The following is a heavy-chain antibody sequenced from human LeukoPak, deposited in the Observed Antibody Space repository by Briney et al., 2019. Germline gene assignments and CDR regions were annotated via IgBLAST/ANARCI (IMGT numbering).Heavy chain of an antibody. V-gene: IGHV1-2*02. D-gene: IGHD4-23*01. CDR3: ARHVRPGGNHDY. CDR1: GYTFTGYY. Sequence: ASVKVSCKASGYTFTGYYMHWERQAPGQGLEWMGWINPNSGGTNYAQKFQGRVTMTRDTSISTAYMELSRLRSDDTTVYYCARHVRPGGNHDYWGQGTLVTVSS. J-gene: IGHJ4*02. CDR2: INPNSGGT.